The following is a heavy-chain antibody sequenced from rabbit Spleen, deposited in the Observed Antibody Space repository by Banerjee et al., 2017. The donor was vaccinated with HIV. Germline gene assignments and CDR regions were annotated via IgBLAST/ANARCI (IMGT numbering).Heavy chain of an antibody. CDR2: IDTGSSGFT. V-gene: IGHV1S45*01. Sequence: QEQLVESGGDLVKPGASLTLTCTASGVSFSANSYMCWVRQAPGKGLEWIACIDTGSSGFTYFASWAKGRFTISKTSSTTVTLQLNSLTAADTATYFCARDTSSSFSSYGMDLWGQGTLVTVS. CDR3: ARDTSSSFSSYGMDL. J-gene: IGHJ3*01. D-gene: IGHD1-1*01. CDR1: GVSFSANSY.